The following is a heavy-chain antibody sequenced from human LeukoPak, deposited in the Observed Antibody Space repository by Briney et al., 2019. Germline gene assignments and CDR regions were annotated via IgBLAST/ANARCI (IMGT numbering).Heavy chain of an antibody. D-gene: IGHD3-10*01. V-gene: IGHV1-18*01. CDR2: INPNSGGT. J-gene: IGHJ4*02. Sequence: ASVKVSCKASGYTFTSYGISWVRQAPGQGLEWMGWINPNSGGTNYAQKLQGRVTMTTDTSTSTAYMELRSLRSDDTAVYYCASGGSGSYESGLWDYWGQGTLVTVSS. CDR1: GYTFTSYG. CDR3: ASGGSGSYESGLWDY.